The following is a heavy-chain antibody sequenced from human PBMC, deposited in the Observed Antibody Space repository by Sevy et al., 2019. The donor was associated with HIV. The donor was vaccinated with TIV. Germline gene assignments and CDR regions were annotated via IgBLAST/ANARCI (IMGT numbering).Heavy chain of an antibody. CDR1: GFAFSSSW. CDR2: IKQDGSEK. Sequence: GGSLRLSCAASGFAFSSSWMTWVRQAPGKGLEWVANIKQDGSEKYYVAFLKGRFTISRDNAKNSQYLQMNSLRAEDTAVYYCARLCTGFIYYYYYGMDVWGQGTTVTVSS. J-gene: IGHJ6*02. V-gene: IGHV3-7*01. CDR3: ARLCTGFIYYYYYGMDV. D-gene: IGHD2-2*01.